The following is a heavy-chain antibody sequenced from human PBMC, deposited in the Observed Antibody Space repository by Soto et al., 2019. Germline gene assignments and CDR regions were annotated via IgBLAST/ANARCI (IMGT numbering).Heavy chain of an antibody. CDR2: IIPILGIA. CDR1: GGTFSSYT. V-gene: IGHV1-69*02. D-gene: IGHD4-17*01. Sequence: QVQLVQSGAEVKKPGSSVKVSCKASGGTFSSYTISWVRQAPGQGLEWMGRIIPILGIANYAQKFQGRVTITEDKSTSTAYMELSSLRSEDTAVYYCAQNDYGDYGWFDPWGQGTLVTVSS. J-gene: IGHJ5*02. CDR3: AQNDYGDYGWFDP.